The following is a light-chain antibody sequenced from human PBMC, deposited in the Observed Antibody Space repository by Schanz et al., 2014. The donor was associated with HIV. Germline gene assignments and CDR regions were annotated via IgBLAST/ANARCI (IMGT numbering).Light chain of an antibody. CDR1: SSNRGGNY. Sequence: QSVLTHPPSPPAPPGPRVTLSCSGSSSNRGGNYVFWYQQVPGTAPKLLIYETNQRPSGVPDRFSGSKSGTSASLAISGLRSEDEAHYYCASWDDRLGVFGGGTKLTVL. V-gene: IGLV1-47*01. CDR2: ETN. CDR3: ASWDDRLGV. J-gene: IGLJ3*02.